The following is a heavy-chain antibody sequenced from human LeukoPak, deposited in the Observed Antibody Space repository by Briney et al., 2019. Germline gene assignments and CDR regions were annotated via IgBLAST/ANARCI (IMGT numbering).Heavy chain of an antibody. D-gene: IGHD3-10*01. CDR2: INHSGST. CDR3: ARADPGGAFDI. V-gene: IGHV4-34*01. CDR1: GGSFSGYY. Sequence: SETLSLTCAVYGGSFSGYYWSWIRQPPGKGLEWIGEINHSGSTNYNPSLKSRVTISVDTSKNQFSLKLSSVTAADTAVYYCARADPGGAFDIWGQGTMVTVSS. J-gene: IGHJ3*02.